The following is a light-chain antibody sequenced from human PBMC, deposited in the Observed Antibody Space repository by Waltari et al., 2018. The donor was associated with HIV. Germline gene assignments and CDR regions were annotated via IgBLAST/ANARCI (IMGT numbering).Light chain of an antibody. J-gene: IGLJ3*02. CDR1: FGTIASNY. Sequence: NFMLPQPHPVSSSPGKPATISCTRSFGTIASNYVQWYQQRPGSPPTTVIFRDDERPSGVPDRFSGSLDSSSNSASLIGSDLKHEDEADYYCQDFDRGKQVFGGGTRLTVL. V-gene: IGLV6-57*04. CDR2: RDD. CDR3: QDFDRGKQV.